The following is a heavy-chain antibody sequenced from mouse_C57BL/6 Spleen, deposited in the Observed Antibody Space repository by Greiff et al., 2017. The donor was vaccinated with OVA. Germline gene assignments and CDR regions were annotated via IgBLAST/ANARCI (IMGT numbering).Heavy chain of an antibody. Sequence: QVQLKQPGAELVRPGSSVKLSCKASGYTFTSYWMDWVKQRPGQGLEWIGNIYPSDSETHYNQKFKDKATLTVDKSSSTAYMQLSSLTSEDSAVYYCASAGDYDGDDYWGQGTTLTVSS. D-gene: IGHD2-4*01. CDR2: IYPSDSET. V-gene: IGHV1-61*01. CDR3: ASAGDYDGDDY. CDR1: GYTFTSYW. J-gene: IGHJ2*01.